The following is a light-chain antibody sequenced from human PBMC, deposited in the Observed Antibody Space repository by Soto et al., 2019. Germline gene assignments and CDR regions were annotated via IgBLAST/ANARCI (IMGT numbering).Light chain of an antibody. CDR1: QSISNY. Sequence: DMQMTQSPSSLSASVGDRVTITCRASQSISNYLNWYQRKSGKAPKLLIYAASSLQSGVPSRFSGSGSGTDFTLTISSLQPEDIATYYCQQTSTTPPFFGPGTKVDIK. J-gene: IGKJ3*01. CDR2: AAS. CDR3: QQTSTTPPF. V-gene: IGKV1-39*01.